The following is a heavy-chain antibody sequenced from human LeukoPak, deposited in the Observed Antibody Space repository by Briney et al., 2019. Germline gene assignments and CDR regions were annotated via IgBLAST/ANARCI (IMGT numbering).Heavy chain of an antibody. D-gene: IGHD6-13*01. CDR3: ARGIAAAGTYYYGMDV. J-gene: IGHJ6*02. CDR1: GFTFSSYS. CDR2: ISSSSSYI. V-gene: IGHV3-21*01. Sequence: PGGSLRLSCAASGFTFSSYSMNWVRQAPGKGLGWVSSISSSSSYIYYADSVKGRFTISRDNAKNSLYLQMNSLRAEDTAVYYCARGIAAAGTYYYGMDVWGQGTTVTVSS.